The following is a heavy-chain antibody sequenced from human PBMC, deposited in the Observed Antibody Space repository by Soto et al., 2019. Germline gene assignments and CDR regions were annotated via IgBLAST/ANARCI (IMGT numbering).Heavy chain of an antibody. CDR2: ISFDGTNK. D-gene: IGHD2-21*01. V-gene: IGHV3-30*18. CDR3: AKETLSQVASYFYYGIDV. Sequence: GGSLRLSCAASGFVFADYGVHWVRQAPGKGLEWVAVISFDGTNKFYADSVKGRFTISRDNSNNTLYLQMSSLRTEDTAVYYCAKETLSQVASYFYYGIDVWGQGTTVTVSS. CDR1: GFVFADYG. J-gene: IGHJ6*02.